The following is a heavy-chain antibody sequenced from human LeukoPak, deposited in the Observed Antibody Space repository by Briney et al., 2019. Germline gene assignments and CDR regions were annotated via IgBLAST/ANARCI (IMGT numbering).Heavy chain of an antibody. CDR2: INPSGGST. V-gene: IGHV1-46*03. CDR3: ARGYYGGNSFMFDY. D-gene: IGHD4-23*01. Sequence: ASVKVSCKASGGTFSSYAISWVRQAPGQGLEWMGIINPSGGSTSYARKFQGRVTMTRDTSTSTVYMELSSLRSEDTAVYYCARGYYGGNSFMFDYWGQGALVTVSS. J-gene: IGHJ4*02. CDR1: GGTFSSYA.